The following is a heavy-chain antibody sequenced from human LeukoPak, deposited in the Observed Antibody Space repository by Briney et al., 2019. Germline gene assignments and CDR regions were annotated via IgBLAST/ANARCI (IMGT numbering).Heavy chain of an antibody. Sequence: GGSLRLSCAASGFTFSNYGMNWVRQAPGKGLEWVSAISGSGHNTYYADSVKGRFTISRDNSKNTLYLQMNSLRAADTAVYYCARDTGGRGWLDPWGQGTLVTVSS. V-gene: IGHV3-23*01. J-gene: IGHJ5*02. CDR1: GFTFSNYG. D-gene: IGHD2-8*02. CDR3: ARDTGGRGWLDP. CDR2: ISGSGHNT.